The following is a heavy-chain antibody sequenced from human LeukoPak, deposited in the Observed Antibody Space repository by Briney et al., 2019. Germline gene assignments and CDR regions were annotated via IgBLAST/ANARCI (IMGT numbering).Heavy chain of an antibody. CDR1: GGSISSGDYY. D-gene: IGHD1-1*01. J-gene: IGHJ5*02. CDR2: IYYSGST. CDR3: VTMEVAGTTESGFDP. Sequence: PSETLSLTCTVSGGSISSGDYYWSWIRQPPGKGLEWIGYIYYSGSTYYNPSLKSRVTISVDTSKNQFSPKLSSVTAADTAVYYCVTMEVAGTTESGFDPWGQGTLVTVSS. V-gene: IGHV4-30-4*01.